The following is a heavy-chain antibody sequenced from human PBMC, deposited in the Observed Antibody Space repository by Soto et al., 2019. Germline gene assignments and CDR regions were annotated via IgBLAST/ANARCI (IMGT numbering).Heavy chain of an antibody. CDR1: GFTFSSYA. J-gene: IGHJ6*02. CDR3: AKANHDFWSGYYGYYYYGMDV. Sequence: PGGSLRLSCAASGFTFSSYAMSWVRQAPGTGLEWVSAISGTGGSTYYADSVKGRFTISRDNSKNTLYLQMSSLRAEDTAVYYCAKANHDFWSGYYGYYYYGMDVWGQGTTVTVSS. D-gene: IGHD3-3*01. CDR2: ISGTGGST. V-gene: IGHV3-23*01.